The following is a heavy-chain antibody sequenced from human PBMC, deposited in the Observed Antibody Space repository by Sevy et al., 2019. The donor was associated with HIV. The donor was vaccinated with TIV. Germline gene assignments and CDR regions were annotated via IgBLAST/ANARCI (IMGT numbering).Heavy chain of an antibody. V-gene: IGHV4-59*01. D-gene: IGHD5-12*01. CDR2: IYHTGST. Sequence: SETLSLTYSVSGGSISYYYWSWIRQPPGKGLEWIGYIYHTGSTNYNPSLKSRVTISIDTSKNHFSLKLTSVTAADTAIYYCVRAPPVLSASDSLNWFDPWGQGTLVTVSS. CDR1: GGSISYYY. CDR3: VRAPPVLSASDSLNWFDP. J-gene: IGHJ5*02.